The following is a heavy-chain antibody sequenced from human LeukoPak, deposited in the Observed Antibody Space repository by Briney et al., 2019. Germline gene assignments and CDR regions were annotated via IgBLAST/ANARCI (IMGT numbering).Heavy chain of an antibody. CDR2: ISAYNGNT. V-gene: IGHV1-18*01. J-gene: IGHJ6*03. CDR1: GYTFTSYG. Sequence: APVKVSCKASGYTFTSYGISWVRQAPGQGLEWMGWISAYNGNTNYAQKLQGRVTMTTDTSTSTAYMELRSLRSDDTAVYYCARGGSSTIFGVVTNPPTSYYYYYMDVWGKGTTVTVSS. CDR3: ARGGSSTIFGVVTNPPTSYYYYYMDV. D-gene: IGHD3-3*01.